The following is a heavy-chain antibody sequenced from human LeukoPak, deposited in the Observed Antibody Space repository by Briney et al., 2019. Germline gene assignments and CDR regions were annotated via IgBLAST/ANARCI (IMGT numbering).Heavy chain of an antibody. CDR2: ISSSSTI. CDR3: ARDSGYYDYVWGSPRPYYFDY. V-gene: IGHV3-48*01. Sequence: GGSLRLSCAASGFTFSSYSMNWVRQAPGKGLEWVSYISSSSTIYYADSVKGRFTISRDNAKNSLYLQMNSLRAEDTAVYYCARDSGYYDYVWGSPRPYYFDYWGQGTLVTVSS. CDR1: GFTFSSYS. D-gene: IGHD3-16*01. J-gene: IGHJ4*02.